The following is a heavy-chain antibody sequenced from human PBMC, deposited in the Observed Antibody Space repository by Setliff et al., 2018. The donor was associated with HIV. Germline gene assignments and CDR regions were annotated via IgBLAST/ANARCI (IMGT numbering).Heavy chain of an antibody. CDR1: GDSISRSRYY. Sequence: SETLSLTCVVSGDSISRSRYYWGWIRQPPGKGLEWIGSFYYSGSTSYNPSLKSRVTISGDTSKNQVSLRLSSVTAADTAVYYCARLSIAGTTTDYWGQGTLVTVSS. CDR2: FYYSGST. CDR3: ARLSIAGTTTDY. D-gene: IGHD6-6*01. J-gene: IGHJ4*02. V-gene: IGHV4-39*01.